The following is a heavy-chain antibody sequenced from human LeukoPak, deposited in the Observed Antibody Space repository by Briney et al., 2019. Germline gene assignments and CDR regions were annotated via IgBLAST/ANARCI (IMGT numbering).Heavy chain of an antibody. CDR2: ISGSGSTI. J-gene: IGHJ5*01. D-gene: IGHD6-19*01. CDR3: ARDRWFEQWLGRGTWLDS. V-gene: IGHV3-11*01. Sequence: KPGGSLRLSCAASGFIFSGFYMGWIRQAPGKGLEWISYISGSGSTIYYADSVKGRVTIPRDNAKNSLYLQMDSLRAEDTAIYYWARDRWFEQWLGRGTWLDSWGQGTLVTVSS. CDR1: GFIFSGFY.